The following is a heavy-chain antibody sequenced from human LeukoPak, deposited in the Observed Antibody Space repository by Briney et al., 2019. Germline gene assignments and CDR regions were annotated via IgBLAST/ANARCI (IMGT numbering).Heavy chain of an antibody. CDR1: GGSISSGDYY. J-gene: IGHJ5*02. CDR2: IYYSGST. V-gene: IGHV4-30-4*01. CDR3: ARGYGSGSYYQDP. Sequence: SETLSLTCTVSGGSISSGDYYWSWIRQPPGKGLEWIGYIYYSGSTYYNPSLKSRVTISVDTSKNQFSLKLSSVTAADTAVYYCARGYGSGSYYQDPWGQGTLVTVSS. D-gene: IGHD3-10*01.